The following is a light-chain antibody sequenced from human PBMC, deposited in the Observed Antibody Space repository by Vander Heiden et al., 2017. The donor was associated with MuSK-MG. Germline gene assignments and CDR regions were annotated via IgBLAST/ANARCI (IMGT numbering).Light chain of an antibody. Sequence: HSVLTQPPSVSAAPGQQVPISCSGRRSHIGNNYVSWYQQIQGTATKLRIEENNKRPAGIADRFAGSKSDTAATRGITGRKTGDEDDYYGGTWDSSLRALFGGGTKLTVL. CDR2: ENN. V-gene: IGLV1-51*02. CDR1: RSHIGNNY. J-gene: IGLJ2*01. CDR3: GTWDSSLRAL.